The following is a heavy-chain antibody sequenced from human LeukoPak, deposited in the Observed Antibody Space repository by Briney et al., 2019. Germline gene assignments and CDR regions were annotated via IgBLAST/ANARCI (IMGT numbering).Heavy chain of an antibody. J-gene: IGHJ4*02. CDR2: IYYSGST. CDR1: GGSISSTTYY. V-gene: IGHV4-39*01. D-gene: IGHD5-18*01. CDR3: ARGVVANRGYRPRYDY. Sequence: PSETLSLTCTVSGGSISSTTYYWGWIRRPPGKGLEWIGSIYYSGSTYYNPSLKSRVTVSVDTSKNQFSLNLSSVTAADTAVYYCARGVVANRGYRPRYDYWGQGTLVTVSS.